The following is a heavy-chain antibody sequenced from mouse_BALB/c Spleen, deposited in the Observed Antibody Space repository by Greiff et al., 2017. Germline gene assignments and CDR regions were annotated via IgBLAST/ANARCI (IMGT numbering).Heavy chain of an antibody. Sequence: EVQLQQSGGGLVQPGGSRKLSCAASGFTFSSFGMHWVRQAPEKGLEWVAYISSGSSTIYYAETVKGRFTISRDNPKNTLFLQMTSLRSEDTAMYYCARSGNYYGSSYHYAMDYWGQGTSVTVSS. CDR2: ISSGSSTI. J-gene: IGHJ4*01. V-gene: IGHV5-17*02. CDR1: GFTFSSFG. CDR3: ARSGNYYGSSYHYAMDY. D-gene: IGHD1-1*01.